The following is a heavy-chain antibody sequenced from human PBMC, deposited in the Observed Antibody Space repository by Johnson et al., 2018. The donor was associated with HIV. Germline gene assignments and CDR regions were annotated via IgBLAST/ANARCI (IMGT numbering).Heavy chain of an antibody. CDR3: AKDKGVVILRGDAFDI. J-gene: IGHJ3*02. D-gene: IGHD2-21*01. Sequence: VQLVESGGGLIQPGGSLRLSCAASGFTFDDYGMSWVRQAPGKGLKWVSGINWNGGSTGYADSVKGRFTISRDNAKNSLYLQMNSLRADDTALYYCAKDKGVVILRGDAFDIWGQGTMVTVSS. CDR2: INWNGGST. V-gene: IGHV3-20*04. CDR1: GFTFDDYG.